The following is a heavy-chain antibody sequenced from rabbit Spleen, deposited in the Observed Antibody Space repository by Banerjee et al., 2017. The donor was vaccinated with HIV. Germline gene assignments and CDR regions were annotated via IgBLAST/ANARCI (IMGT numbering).Heavy chain of an antibody. V-gene: IGHV1S40*01. CDR3: ARGAYDGGYNYPNL. J-gene: IGHJ4*01. CDR2: IRNADGST. D-gene: IGHD1-1*01. CDR1: GFSFSNSYD. Sequence: QSLEESGGGLFQPGGSLALTCTASGFSFSNSYDMCWVRQAPGKGLEWIGCIRNADGSTYYASWVNGRFTSSKTSSTTVTLQVTSLTAADTATYFCARGAYDGGYNYPNLWGPGTLVTVS.